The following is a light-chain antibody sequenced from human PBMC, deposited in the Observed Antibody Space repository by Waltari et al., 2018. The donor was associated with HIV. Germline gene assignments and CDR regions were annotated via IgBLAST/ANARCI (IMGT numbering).Light chain of an antibody. V-gene: IGLV2-8*01. CDR3: SSYAGSNNVV. CDR2: GVN. CDR1: RSDVGGYNY. J-gene: IGLJ2*01. Sequence: QSALTQPPSASGSPRQSVPIPCTGTRSDVGGYNYVSWYQQHPGKAPKLMIYGVNKRPSGVPDRFSGSKSGNTASLTVSGLQAEDEAEYYCSSYAGSNNVVFGGGTKLTVL.